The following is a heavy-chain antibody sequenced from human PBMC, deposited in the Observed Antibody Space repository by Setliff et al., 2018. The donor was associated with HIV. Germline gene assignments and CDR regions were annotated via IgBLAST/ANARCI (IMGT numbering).Heavy chain of an antibody. D-gene: IGHD2-2*01. CDR2: FDLEDGET. CDR1: GYTLTELS. Sequence: GASVKVSCKVSGYTLTELSMHWVRQAPGKGLEWMGSFDLEDGETIYAQKFQGRVTMTEDTSTDTAYMELSSLRSDDTAVYYCVRGFCSSTTCYEDYYYMDVWGKGSTVTVSS. V-gene: IGHV1-24*01. J-gene: IGHJ6*03. CDR3: VRGFCSSTTCYEDYYYMDV.